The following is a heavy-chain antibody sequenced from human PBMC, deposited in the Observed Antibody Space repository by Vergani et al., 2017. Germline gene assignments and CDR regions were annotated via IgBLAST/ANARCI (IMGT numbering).Heavy chain of an antibody. CDR1: GITFWKFG. Sequence: EVQLVESGGGLAQPGGSLRLSCEASGITFWKFGMHWVRQGPGKGLEWVSGISWNSGAVDYADSVKGRFTISRDNAKNSLYLQMNSLRAEDTAVYYCARDHELVDTAMAIVGYYYYGMDVWGQGP. J-gene: IGHJ6*02. CDR3: ARDHELVDTAMAIVGYYYYGMDV. D-gene: IGHD5-18*01. V-gene: IGHV3-9*01. CDR2: ISWNSGAV.